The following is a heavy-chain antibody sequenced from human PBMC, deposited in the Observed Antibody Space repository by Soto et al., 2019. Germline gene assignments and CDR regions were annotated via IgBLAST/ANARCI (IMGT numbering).Heavy chain of an antibody. CDR2: MIPNSGTA. D-gene: IGHD3-3*01. J-gene: IGHJ3*02. Sequence: SVKVSCKASGGTFSSYSINWVRQAPGQGLEWMGRMIPNSGTAGYAQKFQGRATITADKSTSTAYMELSSLRSEDTAVYYCATDYYDFCSGYSYGIRAFDIWGQGTMVTVSS. V-gene: IGHV1-69*06. CDR1: GGTFSSYS. CDR3: ATDYYDFCSGYSYGIRAFDI.